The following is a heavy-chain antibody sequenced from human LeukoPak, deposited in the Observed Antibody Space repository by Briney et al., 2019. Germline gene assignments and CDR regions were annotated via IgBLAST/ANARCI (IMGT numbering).Heavy chain of an antibody. CDR1: GFTVSSDS. V-gene: IGHV3-53*01. D-gene: IGHD4-11*01. CDR2: IYSGGST. J-gene: IGHJ4*02. Sequence: GGSLRLSCTVSGFTVSSDSMSWVRQAPGKGLEWVSFIYSGGSTHYSDSVKGRFTISRDNSKNTLYLQMNSLRAEDTAVYYCAKGLTTLDYWGQGTLVTVSS. CDR3: AKGLTTLDY.